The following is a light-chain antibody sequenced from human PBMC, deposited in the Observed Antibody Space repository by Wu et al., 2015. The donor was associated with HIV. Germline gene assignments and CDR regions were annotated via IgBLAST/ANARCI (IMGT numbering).Light chain of an antibody. V-gene: IGKV3-20*01. CDR3: QQYGNSPWT. J-gene: IGKJ1*01. CDR1: QSVDNNF. Sequence: EVAVTQSPGTLSLSPGERATLSCRASQSVDNNFLAWYQQKPGQAPRPLVYGASSRATGIPDRFSGSGSGTDFTLTISRLEPEDFAVYYCQQYGNSPWTFGQGTKVGIK. CDR2: GAS.